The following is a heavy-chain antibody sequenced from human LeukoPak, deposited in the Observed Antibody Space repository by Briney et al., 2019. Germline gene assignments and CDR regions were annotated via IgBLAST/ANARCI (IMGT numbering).Heavy chain of an antibody. D-gene: IGHD4-17*01. Sequence: GASVTVSFTASGYTFTTYGISWVRQAPGQGFEWMGWINTYNGNTNYAHKFRGRVTMTTDTSTRTVYMEVRSLRSDDTAVYYCARDPADHGDLREDAHYYALDVWGQGTAVTVSS. CDR2: INTYNGNT. CDR1: GYTFTTYG. J-gene: IGHJ6*02. CDR3: ARDPADHGDLREDAHYYALDV. V-gene: IGHV1-18*04.